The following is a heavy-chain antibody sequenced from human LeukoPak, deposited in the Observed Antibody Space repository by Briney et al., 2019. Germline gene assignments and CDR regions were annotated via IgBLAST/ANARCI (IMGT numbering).Heavy chain of an antibody. Sequence: SETLSLTCAVYGGSFSGYYWSWIRQPPGKGLEWIGEINHSGSTNYNPSLKSRVTMSVDTSKDQFSLKLSSVTAADTAVYYCARERASIVVAGNYFDYWGQGTLVTVSS. D-gene: IGHD2-2*01. J-gene: IGHJ4*02. CDR1: GGSFSGYY. V-gene: IGHV4-34*01. CDR2: INHSGST. CDR3: ARERASIVVAGNYFDY.